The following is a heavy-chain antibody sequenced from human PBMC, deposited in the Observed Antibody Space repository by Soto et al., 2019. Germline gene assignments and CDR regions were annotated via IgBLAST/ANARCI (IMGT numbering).Heavy chain of an antibody. Sequence: GASVKVSCKASGYTFTSYDINWVRQATGQGLEWMGWMNPNSGNTGYAQKFQDRVTMTRNTSISTAYMELSSLRSEDTAVYYCARTLYYDILNRGDYYYYMDVWGKGTTVTVSS. CDR1: GYTFTSYD. D-gene: IGHD3-9*01. CDR2: MNPNSGNT. CDR3: ARTLYYDILNRGDYYYYMDV. V-gene: IGHV1-8*01. J-gene: IGHJ6*03.